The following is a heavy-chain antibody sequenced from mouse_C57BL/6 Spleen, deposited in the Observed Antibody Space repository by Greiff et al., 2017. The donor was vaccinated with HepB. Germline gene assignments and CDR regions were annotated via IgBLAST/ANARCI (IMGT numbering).Heavy chain of an antibody. CDR1: GFTFSSYT. J-gene: IGHJ1*03. CDR3: ARDQGWYFDV. D-gene: IGHD3-2*02. CDR2: ISGGGGNT. V-gene: IGHV5-9*01. Sequence: EVQLQESGGGLVKPGGSLKLSCAASGFTFSSYTMSWVRQTPEKRLEWVATISGGGGNTYYPDSVKGRFTISRDNAKNTLYLQMSSLRSEDTALYYCARDQGWYFDVWGTGTTVIVSS.